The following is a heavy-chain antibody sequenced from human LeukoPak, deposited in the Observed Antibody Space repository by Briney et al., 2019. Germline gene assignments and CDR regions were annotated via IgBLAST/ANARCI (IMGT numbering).Heavy chain of an antibody. CDR2: IYSGGST. V-gene: IGHV3-53*01. CDR1: GFTFSSYS. CDR3: ARDYYFDY. Sequence: GGSLRLSCAASGFTFSSYSMNWVRQAPGKGLEWVSVIYSGGSTYYADSVKGRFTISRDNSKNTLYLQMNSLRAEDTAVYYCARDYYFDYWGQGTLVTVSS. J-gene: IGHJ4*02.